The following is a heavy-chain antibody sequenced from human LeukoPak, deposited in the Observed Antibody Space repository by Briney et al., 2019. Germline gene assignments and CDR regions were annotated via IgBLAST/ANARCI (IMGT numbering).Heavy chain of an antibody. V-gene: IGHV3-21*01. CDR3: ARADWSGKPSGD. J-gene: IGHJ4*02. D-gene: IGHD3-3*01. CDR2: ISSSSSYI. CDR1: GLTFSSYS. Sequence: GGSLRLSCAASGLTFSSYSMNWVRQAPGKGLEWVSSISSSSSYIYYADSVKGRFTISRDNAKNSLYLQMNSLRAEDTAVYYCARADWSGKPSGDWGQGTLVTVSS.